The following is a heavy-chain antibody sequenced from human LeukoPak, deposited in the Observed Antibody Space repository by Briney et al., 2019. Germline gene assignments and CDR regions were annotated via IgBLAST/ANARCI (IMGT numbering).Heavy chain of an antibody. V-gene: IGHV3-48*03. Sequence: GGSLRLSCAASGFTFRSYEMNWVRQAPRRGLEWVSYISAGGSTIYYADSAKGRFTISRDNAENSLYLQMNSLRAEDTAVYYCARDWGIGDQFDYWGQGTLVTVSS. J-gene: IGHJ4*02. CDR1: GFTFRSYE. CDR2: ISAGGSTI. CDR3: ARDWGIGDQFDY. D-gene: IGHD3-16*01.